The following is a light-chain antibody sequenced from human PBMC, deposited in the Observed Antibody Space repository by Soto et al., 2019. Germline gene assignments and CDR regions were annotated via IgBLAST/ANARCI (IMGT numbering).Light chain of an antibody. V-gene: IGKV3-15*01. Sequence: EIVMTQSRATLSVSPGERATLSCRASQSVSSNLAWYQQKPGQAPRLLIYGASTRATGIPARFSGSGSGTEFTLTITSLQPEDFAVYYCQQYNNWPPLTFGGGTKVDIK. CDR3: QQYNNWPPLT. CDR2: GAS. CDR1: QSVSSN. J-gene: IGKJ4*01.